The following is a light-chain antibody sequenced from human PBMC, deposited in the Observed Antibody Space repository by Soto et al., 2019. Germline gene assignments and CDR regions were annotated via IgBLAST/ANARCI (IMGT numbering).Light chain of an antibody. J-gene: IGKJ1*01. CDR3: QQYCSSVWT. CDR1: QSVSSSY. V-gene: IGKV3-20*01. Sequence: EIVLTLSPGTLSLSPGERATLSCRASQSVSSSYLAWYQQKPGQAPRLLIYGASSRATGIPDRFSGSGSGTDLTLTISRLEPEDLAVYYCQQYCSSVWTFGQGTKGEIK. CDR2: GAS.